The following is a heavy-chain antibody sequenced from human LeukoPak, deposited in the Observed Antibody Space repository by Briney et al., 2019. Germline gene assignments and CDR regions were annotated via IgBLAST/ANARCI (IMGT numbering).Heavy chain of an antibody. D-gene: IGHD6-6*01. V-gene: IGHV3-23*01. CDR3: AKPASSIAARPTGGFDP. CDR2: ISGSGGST. CDR1: GFTFSSYA. J-gene: IGHJ5*02. Sequence: GGSLRLSCAASGFTFSSYAMSWVRQAPGKGLEWVSAISGSGGSTYYADSVKGRFTISRDNSKNTLYLQMNSLKAEDTAVYYCAKPASSIAARPTGGFDPWGQGTLVTVSS.